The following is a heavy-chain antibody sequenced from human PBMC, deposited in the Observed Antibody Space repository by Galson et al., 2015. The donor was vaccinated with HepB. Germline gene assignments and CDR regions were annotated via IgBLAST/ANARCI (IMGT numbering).Heavy chain of an antibody. V-gene: IGHV3-30*18. CDR2: ISYDGNTQ. J-gene: IGHJ5*02. D-gene: IGHD6-19*01. Sequence: SLRLSCAASGFTFSTNVMHWVRQAPGKGLEWVAVISYDGNTQYYADSVKGRFTLSRDNSKNTPSLQMNSLKPEDTAIYYCAKDYSSGWDLGHWGQGTLVTVSS. CDR3: AKDYSSGWDLGH. CDR1: GFTFSTNV.